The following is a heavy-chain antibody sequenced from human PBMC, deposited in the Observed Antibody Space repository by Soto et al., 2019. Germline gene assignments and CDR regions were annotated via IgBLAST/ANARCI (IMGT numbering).Heavy chain of an antibody. D-gene: IGHD6-19*01. CDR2: ISYDGSNK. V-gene: IGHV3-30-3*01. CDR1: GFTFSNYA. CDR3: ARGTSSGWYYFDY. J-gene: IGHJ4*02. Sequence: QVQLVESGGGVVQPGRSLRLSCAASGFTFSNYAIHWVRQAPGKGLEWVAAISYDGSNKYSADSVKGRFTISTDNSKSTLYLQVNSLRADDTAVYYCARGTSSGWYYFDYWGQGTLVTVSS.